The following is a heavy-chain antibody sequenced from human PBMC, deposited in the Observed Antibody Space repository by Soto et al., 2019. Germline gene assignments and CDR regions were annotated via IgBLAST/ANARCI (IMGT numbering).Heavy chain of an antibody. V-gene: IGHV4-59*01. CDR3: ARLPEGAVAAPFDY. D-gene: IGHD6-19*01. J-gene: IGHJ4*02. CDR2: IYYSGST. CDR1: GGSISSYY. Sequence: SETLSLTCTVSGGSISSYYWSWIRQPPGKGLEWIGYIYYSGSTNYNPSLKSRVTISVDTSKNQFSLKLSSVTAADTAVYYCARLPEGAVAAPFDYWGQGTLVTVSS.